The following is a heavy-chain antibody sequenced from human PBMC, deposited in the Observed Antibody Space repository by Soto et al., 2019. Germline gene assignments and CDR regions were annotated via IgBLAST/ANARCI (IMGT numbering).Heavy chain of an antibody. Sequence: PGESLKISCKGSGYSFTSYWISWVRQMPGKGLEWMGRIDPSDSYTNYSPSFQGHVTTSADKSISTAYLQWSSLKASDTAMYYCARYTAVAGTDYYYYGMDVWGQGXTVTVSS. CDR3: ARYTAVAGTDYYYYGMDV. V-gene: IGHV5-10-1*01. J-gene: IGHJ6*02. CDR1: GYSFTSYW. D-gene: IGHD6-19*01. CDR2: IDPSDSYT.